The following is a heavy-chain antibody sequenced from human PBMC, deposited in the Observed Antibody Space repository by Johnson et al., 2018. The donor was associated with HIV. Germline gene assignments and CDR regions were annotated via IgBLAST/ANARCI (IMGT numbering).Heavy chain of an antibody. J-gene: IGHJ3*02. CDR3: VKDLGLQFMEWSTAPADAFHI. CDR2: ISGSGGRT. D-gene: IGHD3-3*01. V-gene: IGHV3-23*04. CDR1: GFTFGSYA. Sequence: VQLVESGGGLIQSGGSLRLSCAASGFTFGSYAMSWVRQAPGKGLEWVSIISGSGGRTYYADSVKGRLTISSDNSRNTLLLKMNSLRAEDTAVYYCVKDLGLQFMEWSTAPADAFHIWGQGTMVTVSS.